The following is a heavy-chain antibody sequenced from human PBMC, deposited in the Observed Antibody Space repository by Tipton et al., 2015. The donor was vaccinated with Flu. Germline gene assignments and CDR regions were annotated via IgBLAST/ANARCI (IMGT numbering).Heavy chain of an antibody. CDR2: IYYSGST. D-gene: IGHD1-26*01. V-gene: IGHV4-39*07. CDR1: GGSISSSSYY. Sequence: TLSLTCTVPGGSISSSSYYWGWIRQPPGKGLEWIGSIYYSGSTYYNPSLKSRVTISVDTSKNQFSLKLSSVTAADTAVYYCASSPVGAFDIWGQGTMVTVSS. J-gene: IGHJ3*02. CDR3: ASSPVGAFDI.